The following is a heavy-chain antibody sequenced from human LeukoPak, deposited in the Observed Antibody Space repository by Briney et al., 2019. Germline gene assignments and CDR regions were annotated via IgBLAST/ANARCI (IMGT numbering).Heavy chain of an antibody. CDR1: GGTFSSYA. CDR3: AREIGCSSTSCYPNNWFDP. Sequence: SVKVSCKASGGTFSSYAISWVRQAPGQGLEWMGGIIPIFGTADYAQKFQGRVTITADESTSTAYMELSSLRSEDTAVYYCAREIGCSSTSCYPNNWFDPWGQGTLVTVSS. CDR2: IIPIFGTA. J-gene: IGHJ5*02. D-gene: IGHD2-2*01. V-gene: IGHV1-69*13.